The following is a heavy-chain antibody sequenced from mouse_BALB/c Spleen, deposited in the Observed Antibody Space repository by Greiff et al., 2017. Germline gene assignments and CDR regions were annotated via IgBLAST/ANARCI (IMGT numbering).Heavy chain of an antibody. CDR3: ARSGYYGYFDV. J-gene: IGHJ1*01. CDR2: IDPANGNT. V-gene: IGHV14-3*02. Sequence: VHVKQSGAELVKPGASVKLSCTASGFNITDTYMHWVKQRPEQGLEWIGRIDPANGNTKYDPKFQGKATITADTSSNTAYLQLSSLTSEDTAVYYCARSGYYGYFDVWGEGTTVTVSA. D-gene: IGHD2-2*01. CDR1: GFNITDTY.